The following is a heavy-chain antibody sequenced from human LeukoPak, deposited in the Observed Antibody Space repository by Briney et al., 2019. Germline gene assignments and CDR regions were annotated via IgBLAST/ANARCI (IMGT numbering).Heavy chain of an antibody. CDR3: ARESRLLWFGELPNYFDY. D-gene: IGHD3-10*01. V-gene: IGHV1-2*02. J-gene: IGHJ4*02. CDR2: INPNSGGT. CDR1: GYTFTGYY. Sequence: ASVKVPCKASGYTFTGYYMHWVRQAPGQGLEWMGWINPNSGGTNYAQKFQGRVTMTRDTSISTAYMELSRLRSDDTAVYYCARESRLLWFGELPNYFDYWGQGTLVTVSS.